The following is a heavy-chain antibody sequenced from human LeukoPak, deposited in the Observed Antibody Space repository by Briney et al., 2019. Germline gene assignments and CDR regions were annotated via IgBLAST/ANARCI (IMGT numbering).Heavy chain of an antibody. CDR3: ASSPAVYFDY. CDR1: GFTFSSYG. J-gene: IGHJ4*02. V-gene: IGHV3-30*03. Sequence: GGSLRLSCAASGFTFSSYGMHWVRQAPGKGLEWVAVISYDGSNKYYADSVKGRFTISRDNSKNTLYLQMNSLRAEDTAVYYCASSPAVYFDYWGQGTLVTVSS. CDR2: ISYDGSNK.